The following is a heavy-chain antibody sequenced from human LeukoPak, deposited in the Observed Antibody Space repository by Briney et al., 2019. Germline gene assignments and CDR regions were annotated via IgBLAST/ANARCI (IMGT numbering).Heavy chain of an antibody. D-gene: IGHD6-25*01. V-gene: IGHV1-2*02. J-gene: IGHJ4*02. CDR3: ARAEPYSSGWDY. CDR1: GYTFTGYY. Sequence: ASVKVSCKASGYTFTGYYMHWVRQAPGQGLEWMGWINPNSGGTNYAQKFRGRVTMTRDTSISTAYMELSRLRSDDTAVYYCARAEPYSSGWDYWGQGTLVTVSS. CDR2: INPNSGGT.